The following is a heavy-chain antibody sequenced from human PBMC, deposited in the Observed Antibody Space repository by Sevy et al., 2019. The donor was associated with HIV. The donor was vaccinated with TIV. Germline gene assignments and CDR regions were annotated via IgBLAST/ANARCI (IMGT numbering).Heavy chain of an antibody. CDR3: ARDRHQLVHHLWSGMDV. CDR2: IYYSGST. D-gene: IGHD6-13*01. CDR1: GGSISSGGYY. Sequence: SETLSLTCTVSGGSISSGGYYWSWIRQHPGKGLEWIGCIYYSGSTYYNPSLKSRISIFVDTSKKQFSLNLTSAIAAETAVYYWARDRHQLVHHLWSGMDVWGQGITVTVSS. V-gene: IGHV4-31*03. J-gene: IGHJ6*02.